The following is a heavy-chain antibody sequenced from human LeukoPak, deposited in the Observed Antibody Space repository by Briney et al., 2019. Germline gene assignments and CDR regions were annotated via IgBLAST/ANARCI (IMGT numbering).Heavy chain of an antibody. J-gene: IGHJ4*02. CDR3: ARNYDSSGYHPRAIDY. Sequence: PGGSLRLSCAASGFTFDDYGMSWVRQAPGKGLEWVSGINWNGGSTGYADSVKGRFTISRDNAKNSLYLQMNSLRAEDTALYYCARNYDSSGYHPRAIDYWGQGTLVTVSS. V-gene: IGHV3-20*04. D-gene: IGHD3-22*01. CDR1: GFTFDDYG. CDR2: INWNGGST.